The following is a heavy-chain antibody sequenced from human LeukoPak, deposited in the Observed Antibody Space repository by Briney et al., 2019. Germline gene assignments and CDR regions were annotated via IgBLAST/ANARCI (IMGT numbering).Heavy chain of an antibody. D-gene: IGHD6-19*01. CDR1: GGSISNYY. J-gene: IGHJ4*02. Sequence: KPSETLSLTCTVSGGSISNYYWSWIRQPPGKGLEWIGYIYYSGTTDYNPSLKSRVTISVDTSKNQFSLKLTSVTAADTAVYYCARRYSSGWYYFDYWGQGTLVTVSS. V-gene: IGHV4-59*08. CDR3: ARRYSSGWYYFDY. CDR2: IYYSGTT.